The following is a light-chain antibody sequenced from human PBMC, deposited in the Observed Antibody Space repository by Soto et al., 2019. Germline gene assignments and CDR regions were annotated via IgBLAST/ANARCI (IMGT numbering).Light chain of an antibody. CDR2: VNSDGSH. V-gene: IGLV4-69*01. J-gene: IGLJ3*02. CDR3: QTWGTGIWV. Sequence: QPVLTQSPSASASLGASVKLTCTLSSGHSSYAIAWHQQQPEKGPRYLIKVNSDGSHSKGDGIPDRFSGSSSGAERHLSISSLQSEDEADYYCQTWGTGIWVFGGGTKLTVL. CDR1: SGHSSYA.